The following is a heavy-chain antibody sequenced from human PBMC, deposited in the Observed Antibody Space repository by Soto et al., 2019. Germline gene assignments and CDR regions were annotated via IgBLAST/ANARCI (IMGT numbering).Heavy chain of an antibody. CDR2: ISYDGSNK. CDR1: GFTFSSYA. D-gene: IGHD5-12*01. Sequence: QVQLVESGGGVVQPGRSLRLSCAASGFTFSSYAMHWVRQAPGKGLEWVAVISYDGSNKYYADSVKGRFTISRDNSKNTLYLQMNSLRAEDAAVYYCASGINVEMATIREGGYYYYGMDVWGQGTTVTVSS. J-gene: IGHJ6*02. CDR3: ASGINVEMATIREGGYYYYGMDV. V-gene: IGHV3-30-3*01.